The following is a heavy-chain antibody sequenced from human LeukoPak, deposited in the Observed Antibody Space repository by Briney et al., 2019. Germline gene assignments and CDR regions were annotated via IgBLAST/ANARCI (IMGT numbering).Heavy chain of an antibody. D-gene: IGHD1-14*01. V-gene: IGHV1-2*02. Sequence: ASVTVSCKASGYTFSDYYIHWVRQAPGQGLEWMGWIDPKNGGTNYAQKFRGRVTMTRDTSFTTVYMDLSRLMSDDTAVYYCSRGGLHHGFDYWGQGTLVTVSS. J-gene: IGHJ4*02. CDR1: GYTFSDYY. CDR3: SRGGLHHGFDY. CDR2: IDPKNGGT.